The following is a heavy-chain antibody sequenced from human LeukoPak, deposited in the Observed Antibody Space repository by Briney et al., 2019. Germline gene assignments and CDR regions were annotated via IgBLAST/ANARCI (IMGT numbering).Heavy chain of an antibody. J-gene: IGHJ5*02. CDR3: ALISAAQKWFDP. Sequence: PSETLSLTCTVSGGSISSGSYYWSWIRQPAGKRLEWIGHIYRSGSTNYNPSLKSRVTISVDTSKNQFSLKLSSVTAADTAVYYCALISAAQKWFDPWGQGTLVTVSS. V-gene: IGHV4-61*09. CDR1: GGSISSGSYY. CDR2: IYRSGST. D-gene: IGHD6-13*01.